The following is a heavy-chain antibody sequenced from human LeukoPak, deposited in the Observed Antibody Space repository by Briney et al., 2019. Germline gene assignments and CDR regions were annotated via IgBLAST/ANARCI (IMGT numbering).Heavy chain of an antibody. Sequence: GGSLRLSCAASGFTFSSYEMNWVRQAPGKGLEWVSYITSSGDTIYNADSVKGRFTISRDNAKNSLYLQMNSLRAEDTAVYYCARSVLLVPAAISCAFGIWGQGTMVTVSS. V-gene: IGHV3-48*03. CDR3: ARSVLLVPAAISCAFGI. D-gene: IGHD2-2*01. J-gene: IGHJ3*02. CDR1: GFTFSSYE. CDR2: ITSSGDTI.